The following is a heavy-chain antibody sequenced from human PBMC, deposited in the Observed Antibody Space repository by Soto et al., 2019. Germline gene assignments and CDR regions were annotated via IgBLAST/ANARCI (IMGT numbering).Heavy chain of an antibody. CDR2: MNPNSGKT. Sequence: ASVKVSCKASVGTFSSYTISWVRQAPGQGLEWMGRMNPNSGKTGYAQKFQGQVTITADKSISTAYLQWSSLKASDTAMYYCARITGITGNRNWFDPWGQGTLVTSP. CDR1: VGTFSSYT. V-gene: IGHV1-8*02. J-gene: IGHJ5*02. CDR3: ARITGITGNRNWFDP. D-gene: IGHD1-20*01.